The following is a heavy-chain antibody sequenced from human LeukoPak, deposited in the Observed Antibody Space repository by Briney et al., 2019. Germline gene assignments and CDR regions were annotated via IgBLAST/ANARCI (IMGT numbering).Heavy chain of an antibody. CDR3: ASIFVRYCSSTSCYAGGYYFDY. V-gene: IGHV4-59*01. CDR2: IYCSEFS. J-gene: IGHJ4*02. CDR1: GGFMSSYY. Sequence: SEPLSLTCTVSGGFMSSYYWSWLRQPPAKGVEWHGYIYCSEFSNYIPSLKSRVPISVDASKSQFSLTLSSVTAADTAVYYCASIFVRYCSSTSCYAGGYYFDYWGQGSLVSVS. D-gene: IGHD2-2*01.